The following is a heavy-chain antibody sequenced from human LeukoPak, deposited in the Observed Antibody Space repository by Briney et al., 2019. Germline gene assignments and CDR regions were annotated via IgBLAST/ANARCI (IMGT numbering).Heavy chain of an antibody. CDR1: GFTFDDYA. CDR3: AKVGDILTGSPFDY. Sequence: QSGGSLRLSCAASGFTFDDYAMHWVRQAPGKGLERVSGISWNSGSIGYADSVKGRFTISRDNAKNSLYLQMNSLRDEDTALYYCAKVGDILTGSPFDYWGQGTLVTVSS. D-gene: IGHD3-9*01. J-gene: IGHJ4*02. CDR2: ISWNSGSI. V-gene: IGHV3-9*01.